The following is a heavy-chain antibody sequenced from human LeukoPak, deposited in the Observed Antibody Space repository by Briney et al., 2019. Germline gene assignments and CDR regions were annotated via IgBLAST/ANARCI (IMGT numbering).Heavy chain of an antibody. J-gene: IGHJ4*02. D-gene: IGHD3-16*01. Sequence: SETLSLTCTVSGDSINNYYWAWIRQPPGKGLEWIGYIHYSGTTYYNPSLKSRVTISVDSSRTQFSLKLSSMTAADTAVYYCARDSRGGGPDFDYWGQGTLVTVSS. CDR3: ARDSRGGGPDFDY. CDR1: GDSINNYY. V-gene: IGHV4-59*01. CDR2: IHYSGTT.